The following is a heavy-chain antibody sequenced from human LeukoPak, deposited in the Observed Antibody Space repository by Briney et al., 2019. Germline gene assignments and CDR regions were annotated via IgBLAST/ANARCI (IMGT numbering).Heavy chain of an antibody. J-gene: IGHJ4*02. Sequence: PSETLPLTCTVSGFSITTGYYWDWIRQSPGKGLEWIGKIYHSGSSYYNPSFKSRVTISVDTSKNQFSLRVTSVTAADTAVYFCARDLAVAGKAFDFWGQGIPVTISS. D-gene: IGHD6-19*01. CDR1: GFSITTGYY. CDR2: IYHSGSS. CDR3: ARDLAVAGKAFDF. V-gene: IGHV4-38-2*02.